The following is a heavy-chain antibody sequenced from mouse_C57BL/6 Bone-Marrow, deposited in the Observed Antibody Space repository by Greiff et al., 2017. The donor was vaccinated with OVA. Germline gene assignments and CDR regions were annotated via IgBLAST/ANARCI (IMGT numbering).Heavy chain of an antibody. CDR2: IYPRSGNT. Sequence: QVHVKQSGAELARPGASVKLSCKASGYTFTSYGISWVKQRTGQGLEWIGEIYPRSGNTYYNEKFKGKATLTADKSSSTAYMELRSLTSEDSAVYFCAGGAIYSRFDYWGQGTTLTVSS. D-gene: IGHD2-1*01. CDR3: AGGAIYSRFDY. CDR1: GYTFTSYG. J-gene: IGHJ2*01. V-gene: IGHV1-81*01.